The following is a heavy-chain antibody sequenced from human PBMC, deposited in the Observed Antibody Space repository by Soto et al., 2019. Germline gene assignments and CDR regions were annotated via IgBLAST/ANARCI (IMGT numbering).Heavy chain of an antibody. J-gene: IGHJ5*02. CDR3: ARDLMTSPWGAAGWFDP. Sequence: ASVTVSCKASGYSFTSYDINWVRQAPGQGLEWMGWMNPNSGNTGYAQRFQGRVTMTRNTSISTAYMELTSLRSEDTVVYYCARDLMTSPWGAAGWFDPWGQGTLVTVSS. V-gene: IGHV1-8*01. CDR1: GYSFTSYD. CDR2: MNPNSGNT. D-gene: IGHD6-13*01.